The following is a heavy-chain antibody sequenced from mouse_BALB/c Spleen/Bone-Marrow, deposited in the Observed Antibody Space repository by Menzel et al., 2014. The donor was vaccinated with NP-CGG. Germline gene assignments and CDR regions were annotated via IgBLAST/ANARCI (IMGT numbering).Heavy chain of an antibody. CDR3: ARLLTLRAMDY. Sequence: EVKVIESGGGLVQPGGSLNLSCAASGFDFSRYWMSWARPAPGKGQEWIGEINPGSSTINYTPSLKDKFIISRDNAKNTLCLQMSKVRSEDTALYYCARLLTLRAMDYWGQGTSVTVSS. CDR2: INPGSSTI. J-gene: IGHJ4*01. V-gene: IGHV4-2*02. CDR1: GFDFSRYW.